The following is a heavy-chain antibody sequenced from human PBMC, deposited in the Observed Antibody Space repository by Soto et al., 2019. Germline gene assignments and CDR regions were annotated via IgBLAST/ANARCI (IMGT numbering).Heavy chain of an antibody. CDR2: ISGDNGET. D-gene: IGHD4-4*01. CDR1: GYTFRSYG. Sequence: GLLLQSGGEVKKPGASVTVSCKASGYTFRSYGVSWVRQVPGQGLEWMGWISGDNGETTYAPSFRDRLTLTADASATIAYMELRNLRSEDTAVYYCSRAISNPWAKSWLDPWGHGTLITVSS. J-gene: IGHJ5*02. V-gene: IGHV1-18*04. CDR3: SRAISNPWAKSWLDP.